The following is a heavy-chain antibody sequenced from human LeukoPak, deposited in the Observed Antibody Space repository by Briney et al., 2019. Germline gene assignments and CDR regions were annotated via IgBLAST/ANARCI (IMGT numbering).Heavy chain of an antibody. CDR2: IRSKAYGGTT. CDR3: TRGGGSYRFDY. D-gene: IGHD1-26*01. V-gene: IGHV3-49*03. Sequence: GGSLRLSCTASGFTFCDYAMSWFRQAPGKGLEWVGFIRSKAYGGTTEYAASVKGRFTISRDDSKSIAYLQMNSLKTEDTAVYYCTRGGGSYRFDYWGQGTLVTVSS. J-gene: IGHJ4*02. CDR1: GFTFCDYA.